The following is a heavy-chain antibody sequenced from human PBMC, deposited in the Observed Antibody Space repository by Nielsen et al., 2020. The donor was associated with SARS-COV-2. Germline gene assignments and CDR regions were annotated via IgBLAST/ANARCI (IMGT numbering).Heavy chain of an antibody. Sequence: SCAASGFTFSSYGMHWVRQAPGKGLEWVAVISYDGSNKYYADSVKGRFTISRDNSKNTLYLQMNSLRAEDTAVYYCAKEAEQLVYWGQGTLVTVSS. CDR1: GFTFSSYG. CDR2: ISYDGSNK. CDR3: AKEAEQLVY. V-gene: IGHV3-30*18. D-gene: IGHD6-13*01. J-gene: IGHJ4*02.